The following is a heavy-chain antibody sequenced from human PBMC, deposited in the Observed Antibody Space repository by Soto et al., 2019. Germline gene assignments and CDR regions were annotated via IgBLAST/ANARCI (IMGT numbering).Heavy chain of an antibody. D-gene: IGHD1-20*01. V-gene: IGHV4-39*01. CDR3: ASSQKGYNWNYFDH. J-gene: IGHJ4*02. Sequence: PSETLSLTCAVSGGSISGSCYYWGWLRQSPGRGPEWIGSFFYTGFTSYNPSLESRVSVSVDTSKNQFSLKVSAVTAADTAVYYCASSQKGYNWNYFDHWGQGALVTVSS. CDR2: FFYTGFT. CDR1: GGSISGSCYY.